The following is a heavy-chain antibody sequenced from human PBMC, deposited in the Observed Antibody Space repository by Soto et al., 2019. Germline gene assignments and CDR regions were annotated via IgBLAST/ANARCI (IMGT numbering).Heavy chain of an antibody. J-gene: IGHJ6*02. D-gene: IGHD2-15*01. CDR2: IYHSGST. CDR1: GGSISSSNW. V-gene: IGHV4-4*02. Sequence: QVQLQESGPGLVKPSGTLSLTCAVSGGSISSSNWWSWVRQPPGKGLEWIGEIYHSGSTNYNPSLKSRVTISVDKSKNQFSLKLSSVTAADTAVYYCARPLGGYCSGGSCYSSGGMDVWGQGTTVTVSS. CDR3: ARPLGGYCSGGSCYSSGGMDV.